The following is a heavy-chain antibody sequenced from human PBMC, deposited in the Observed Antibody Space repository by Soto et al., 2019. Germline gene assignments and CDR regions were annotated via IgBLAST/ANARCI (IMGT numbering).Heavy chain of an antibody. D-gene: IGHD3-22*01. V-gene: IGHV4-31*03. Sequence: TLSLTCTVSGGSIISGDYYWSWIRQPPGKGLEWIGYIYYSGDTSYNPSLKSRVTISIDTSKNQFSLKLSSVTAADTAVYYCARVERGYYYDSSGYYLVYWGQGTLVTVSS. CDR1: GGSIISGDYY. CDR3: ARVERGYYYDSSGYYLVY. J-gene: IGHJ4*02. CDR2: IYYSGDT.